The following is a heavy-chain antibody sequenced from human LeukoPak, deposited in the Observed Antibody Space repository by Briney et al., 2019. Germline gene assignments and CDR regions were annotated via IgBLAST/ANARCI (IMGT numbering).Heavy chain of an antibody. CDR3: AREPPRSDYDFWSGYYSVGYFDY. CDR1: GGSISSYY. D-gene: IGHD3-3*01. V-gene: IGHV4-59*01. J-gene: IGHJ4*02. CDR2: IYYSGST. Sequence: SETLSLTCTVSGGSISSYYWSWIRQPPGEGLEWIGYIYYSGSTNYNPSLKSRVTISVDTSKNQFSLKLSSVTAADTAVYYCAREPPRSDYDFWSGYYSVGYFDYWGQGTLVTVSS.